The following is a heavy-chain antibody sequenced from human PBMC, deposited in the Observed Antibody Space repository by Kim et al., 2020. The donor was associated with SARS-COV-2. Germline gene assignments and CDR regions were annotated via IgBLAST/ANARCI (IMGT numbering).Heavy chain of an antibody. CDR3: AKDKRITIFGAHYGMDV. CDR2: ISGSGGST. CDR1: GFTFSSYA. J-gene: IGHJ6*02. Sequence: GGSLRLSCAASGFTFSSYAMSWVRQAPGKGLEWVSAISGSGGSTYYADSVKGRFTISRDNSKNTLYLQMNSLRAEDTAVYYCAKDKRITIFGAHYGMDVWGQGTTVTVSS. D-gene: IGHD3-3*01. V-gene: IGHV3-23*01.